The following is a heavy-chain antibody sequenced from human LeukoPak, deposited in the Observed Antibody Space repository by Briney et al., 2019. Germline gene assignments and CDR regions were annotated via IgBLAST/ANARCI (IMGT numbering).Heavy chain of an antibody. J-gene: IGHJ4*02. D-gene: IGHD3-10*01. Sequence: GGSLRLSCAASGFTFSRYIMNWVRQAPGKGLEWVSSISSSGNIIYYADSVRGRFTISRDNAKNSLYLQMNSLRAEDTAVFYCARADYYDSGSFYPLNFWGQGTLVTVSS. CDR3: ARADYYDSGSFYPLNF. V-gene: IGHV3-21*01. CDR2: ISSSGNII. CDR1: GFTFSRYI.